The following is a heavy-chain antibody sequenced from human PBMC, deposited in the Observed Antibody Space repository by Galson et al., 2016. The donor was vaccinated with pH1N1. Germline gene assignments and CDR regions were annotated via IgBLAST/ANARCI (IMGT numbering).Heavy chain of an antibody. V-gene: IGHV1-18*01. Sequence: SVKVSCKASGYTFSSYGISWVRQAPGQGLEWMGWIGAYNGHTNYAQKVQGRVTMTADTSTSTAYMELRSPRSDDTAVYYCAREGYSHSDTYYFGMDVWGQGTTVTVSS. CDR2: IGAYNGHT. CDR3: AREGYSHSDTYYFGMDV. J-gene: IGHJ6*02. CDR1: GYTFSSYG. D-gene: IGHD5-12*01.